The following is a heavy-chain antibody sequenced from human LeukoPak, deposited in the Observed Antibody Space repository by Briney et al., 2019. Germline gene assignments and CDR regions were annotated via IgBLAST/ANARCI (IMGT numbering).Heavy chain of an antibody. CDR2: ISYDGSNK. D-gene: IGHD1-26*01. J-gene: IGHJ3*02. Sequence: GGSLRLSCAASGFTFSSYGMHWVRQAPGKGLEWVAVISYDGSNKYYADSVKGRFTISRDNSKNTLYLQMNSLRAEDTAVYYCARVLRVGAIHDAFDIWGRGTMVTVSS. CDR1: GFTFSSYG. V-gene: IGHV3-30*03. CDR3: ARVLRVGAIHDAFDI.